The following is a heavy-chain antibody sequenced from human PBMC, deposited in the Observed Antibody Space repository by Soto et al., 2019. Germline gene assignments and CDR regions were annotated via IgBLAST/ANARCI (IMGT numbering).Heavy chain of an antibody. CDR1: GGSISSGGYY. Sequence: PSETLSLTCTVSGGSISSGGYYWSWIRQHPGKGLEWIGYIYYSGSTYYNPSLKSRVTISVDTSKNQFSLKLSSVTAADTAVYYCARGSITIFGVVITAFDHWGQGTLVTVSS. CDR2: IYYSGST. J-gene: IGHJ5*02. V-gene: IGHV4-31*03. D-gene: IGHD3-3*01. CDR3: ARGSITIFGVVITAFDH.